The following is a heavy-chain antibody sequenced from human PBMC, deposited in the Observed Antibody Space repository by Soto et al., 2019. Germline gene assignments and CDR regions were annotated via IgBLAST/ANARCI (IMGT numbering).Heavy chain of an antibody. CDR1: GFTVSSNY. J-gene: IGHJ4*02. Sequence: EVQLVESGGGLVQPGGSLRLSCAASGFTVSSNYMSWVRQAPGKGLEWVSVIYSGGSTYYADSVKGRFTISRDNSKITVYLQMNSLRAEDTAVYYCARGSSIAARPTRNDYWGQGTLVTVSS. V-gene: IGHV3-66*01. D-gene: IGHD6-6*01. CDR2: IYSGGST. CDR3: ARGSSIAARPTRNDY.